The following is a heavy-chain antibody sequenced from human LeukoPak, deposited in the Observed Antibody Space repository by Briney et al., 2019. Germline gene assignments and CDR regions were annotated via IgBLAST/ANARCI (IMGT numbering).Heavy chain of an antibody. J-gene: IGHJ4*02. CDR1: GFIVGSND. Sequence: GGSLRLSCAASGFIVGSNDINWVRQASGKGLEWGSVIYCGGRTYYADSVKGRFTISRDSSENTLHLQINSLRAEDTAVYYCARGAGTSGGYWSSPPSHFDCWGQGTLVTVSS. CDR2: IYCGGRT. D-gene: IGHD1-26*01. CDR3: ARGAGTSGGYWSSPPSHFDC. V-gene: IGHV3-66*01.